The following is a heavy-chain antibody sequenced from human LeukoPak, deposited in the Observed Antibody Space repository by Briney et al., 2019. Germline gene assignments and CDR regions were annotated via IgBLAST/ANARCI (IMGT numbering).Heavy chain of an antibody. Sequence: GGSLRLSCAASGLTFSSYSMNWVRQAPGKGLEWVSSISSSSSYIYYADSVKGRFTISRDNAKNSLYLQMNSLRAEDTAVYYCARGNQFCQGSSPSSRNNPPPPADYWGQGTLVTVSS. V-gene: IGHV3-21*01. D-gene: IGHD2-2*01. J-gene: IGHJ4*02. CDR1: GLTFSSYS. CDR2: ISSSSSYI. CDR3: ARGNQFCQGSSPSSRNNPPPPADY.